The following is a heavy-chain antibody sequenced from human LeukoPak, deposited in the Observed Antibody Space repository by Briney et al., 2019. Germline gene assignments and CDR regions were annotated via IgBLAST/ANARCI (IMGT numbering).Heavy chain of an antibody. J-gene: IGHJ5*02. V-gene: IGHV4-34*01. CDR3: ARGKKDIVVVPASAPHSYNWFDP. CDR2: INHSGST. CDR1: GGSFSGYY. D-gene: IGHD2-2*01. Sequence: SETLSLTCAVYGGSFSGYYWSWIRQPPGKGLEWIGEINHSGSTNYNPSLKSRVTISVDTSKNQFSLKLSSVTAADTAVYYCARGKKDIVVVPASAPHSYNWFDPWGQGTLVTVSS.